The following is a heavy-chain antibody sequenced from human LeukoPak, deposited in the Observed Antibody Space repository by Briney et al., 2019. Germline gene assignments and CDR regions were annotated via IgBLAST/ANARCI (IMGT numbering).Heavy chain of an antibody. CDR3: ARVVGYCSSTSCYYFDY. CDR1: GGSISSGGHY. Sequence: PSETLSLTCTISGGSISSGGHYWSCIRQHPGKGLEWIGYIYYTGSTYYNPSLKSRVTISVDTSKNQFSLKLSSVTAADTAVYYCARVVGYCSSTSCYYFDYWGQGTLVTVSS. J-gene: IGHJ4*02. V-gene: IGHV4-31*03. CDR2: IYYTGST. D-gene: IGHD2-2*01.